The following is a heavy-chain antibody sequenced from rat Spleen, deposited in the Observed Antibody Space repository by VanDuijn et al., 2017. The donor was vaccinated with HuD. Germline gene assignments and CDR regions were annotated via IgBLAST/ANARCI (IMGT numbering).Heavy chain of an antibody. Sequence: EVQLAESGGGLVQPGRSMKLSCTALGFIFRNYYMAWVRQAPTKGLEGVPSISTAGGNTYYRDSVKGRFTISRDNAKSTLYLQMDSLRSEDTATYYCARLAMGITDYFDYWGQGVMVTVSS. J-gene: IGHJ2*01. CDR1: GFIFRNYY. D-gene: IGHD1-9*01. V-gene: IGHV5-25*01. CDR3: ARLAMGITDYFDY. CDR2: ISTAGGNT.